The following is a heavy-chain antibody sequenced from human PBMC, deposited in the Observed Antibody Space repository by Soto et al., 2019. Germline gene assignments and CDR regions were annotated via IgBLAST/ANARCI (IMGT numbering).Heavy chain of an antibody. CDR1: GDSISSIDYY. CDR2: IHHSGLT. J-gene: IGHJ4*02. CDR3: AGKPNALYYFDY. Sequence: QVQLQESGPGLVKPSQSLSLTCTVSGDSISSIDYYWSWIRHLQGKGLEWIGYIHHSGLTYYNPSLKSRVHLSVDTPKNQLSLNLNSVTAADTAVYYCAGKPNALYYFDYWGQGALVTVSS. V-gene: IGHV4-31*03. D-gene: IGHD2-8*01.